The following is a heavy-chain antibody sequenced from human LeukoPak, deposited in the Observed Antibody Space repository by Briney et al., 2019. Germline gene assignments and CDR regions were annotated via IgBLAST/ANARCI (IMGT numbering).Heavy chain of an antibody. J-gene: IGHJ4*02. V-gene: IGHV4-34*01. CDR3: ASQGIAARTFDY. D-gene: IGHD6-6*01. CDR2: INHSGST. Sequence: SETLSLTCAVYGGSFSGYYWSWIRQPPGKGLEWIGEINHSGSTTYNPSLKSRVTISVDTSKNQFSLKLTSVTAADTAMYYCASQGIAARTFDYWGQGTLVTVSS. CDR1: GGSFSGYY.